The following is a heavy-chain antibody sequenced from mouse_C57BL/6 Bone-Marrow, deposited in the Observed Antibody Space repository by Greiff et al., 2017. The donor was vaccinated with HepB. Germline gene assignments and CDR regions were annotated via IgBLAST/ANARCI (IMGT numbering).Heavy chain of an antibody. CDR3: ARTYDHYAMDY. V-gene: IGHV1-63*01. CDR1: GYTFTNYW. CDR2: IYPGGGYT. Sequence: VHLVESGAELVRPGTSVKMSCKASGYTFTNYWIGWAKQRPGHGLEWIGDIYPGGGYTNYNEKFKGKATLTADKSSSTAYMQFSSLTSEDSAIYYCARTYDHYAMDYWGQGTSVTVSS. D-gene: IGHD2-3*01. J-gene: IGHJ4*01.